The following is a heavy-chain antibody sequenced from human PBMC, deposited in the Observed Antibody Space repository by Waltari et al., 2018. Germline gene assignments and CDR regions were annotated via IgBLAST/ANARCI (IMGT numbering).Heavy chain of an antibody. D-gene: IGHD4-17*01. J-gene: IGHJ4*02. CDR3: ASGPSGDYYFDY. Sequence: QLQLQESGPGLVKPSETLSLTCTVSGGSISSSSYYWGWLRQPPGKGLEWIGSIYYSGSTYYNPSLKSRVTISVDTSKNQFSLKLSSVTAADTAVYYCASGPSGDYYFDYWGQGTLVTVSS. CDR1: GGSISSSSYY. CDR2: IYYSGST. V-gene: IGHV4-39*07.